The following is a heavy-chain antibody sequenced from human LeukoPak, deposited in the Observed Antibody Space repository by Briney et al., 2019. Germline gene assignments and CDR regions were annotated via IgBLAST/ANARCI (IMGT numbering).Heavy chain of an antibody. V-gene: IGHV3-48*01. J-gene: IGHJ4*02. Sequence: EGSLRLSCAASGFTFSGYIMNWVRQAPGKGLEWVSFIGTSGNTIYYADSVKGRFTVSRDNAKNSLYLQMNSLRAEDTAVYYCARDQWLDYWGQGTLVTVSS. CDR1: GFTFSGYI. CDR2: IGTSGNTI. D-gene: IGHD6-19*01. CDR3: ARDQWLDY.